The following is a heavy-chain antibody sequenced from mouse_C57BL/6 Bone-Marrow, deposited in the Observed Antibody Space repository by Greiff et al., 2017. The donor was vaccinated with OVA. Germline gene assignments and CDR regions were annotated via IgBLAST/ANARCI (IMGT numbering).Heavy chain of an antibody. CDR2: IRSKSNNYAT. Sequence: GGGLVQPKGSLKLSCAAFGFCFNTYAMNWVRQAPGKGLEWVARIRSKSNNYATYYADSVKDRFTISRDDSESMLYLHMNNLKTEDTAMYYCVEHPLNYGYWGQGTTRTVSS. D-gene: IGHD1-1*01. J-gene: IGHJ2*01. CDR3: VEHPLNYGY. CDR1: GFCFNTYA. V-gene: IGHV10-1*01.